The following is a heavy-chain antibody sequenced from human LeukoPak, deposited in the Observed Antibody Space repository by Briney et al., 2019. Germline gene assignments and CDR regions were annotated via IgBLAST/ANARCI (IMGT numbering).Heavy chain of an antibody. D-gene: IGHD6-13*01. CDR2: INPSGGST. CDR1: GYTFTSYY. V-gene: IGHV1-46*01. J-gene: IGHJ6*02. CDR3: ARDLSELVYGSSWPSLYYGMDV. Sequence: ASVKVSCKASGYTFTSYYMHWVRQAPGQGLEWMGIINPSGGSTSYAQKFQGRVTMTRDTSTSTVYMELSSLRSEDTAVYHCARDLSELVYGSSWPSLYYGMDVWGQGTTVTVSS.